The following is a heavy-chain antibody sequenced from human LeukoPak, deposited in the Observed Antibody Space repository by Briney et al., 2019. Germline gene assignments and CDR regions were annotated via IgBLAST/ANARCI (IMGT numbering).Heavy chain of an antibody. CDR2: ISPYNGNT. Sequence: ASLKVSSKASDYTFTSYGISWVRQAPGQGLEWMGWISPYNGNTNYAQKLQGRATMTTDTSTSTAYMELRSLRSDDTAVYYCARDRLVLWFGESSSFDYWGQGTLVTVSS. CDR1: DYTFTSYG. D-gene: IGHD3-10*01. J-gene: IGHJ4*02. CDR3: ARDRLVLWFGESSSFDY. V-gene: IGHV1-18*04.